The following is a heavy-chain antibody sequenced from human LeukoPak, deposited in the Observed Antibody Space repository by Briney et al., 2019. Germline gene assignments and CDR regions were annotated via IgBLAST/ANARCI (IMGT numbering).Heavy chain of an antibody. CDR2: IYYSGST. Sequence: SETLSLTCTVSGGSISSYYWSWIRQPPGKGLEWIGYIYYSGSTNYNPSLKSRVTISVDTSKNQFSLKLSSVTAADTAVYCCARDCSGGSCYSRSRAFDIWGQGTMVTVSS. V-gene: IGHV4-59*01. CDR1: GGSISSYY. CDR3: ARDCSGGSCYSRSRAFDI. J-gene: IGHJ3*02. D-gene: IGHD2-15*01.